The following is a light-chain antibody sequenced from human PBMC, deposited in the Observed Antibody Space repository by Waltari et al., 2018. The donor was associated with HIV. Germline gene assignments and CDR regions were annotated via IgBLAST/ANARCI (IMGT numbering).Light chain of an antibody. CDR3: QQYDAYSQT. CDR1: ESISSW. V-gene: IGKV1-5*03. CDR2: KAS. J-gene: IGKJ2*01. Sequence: DIQMTQSPSTLSAYVGDRVNISCRASESISSWLAWYQQKPGKAPKLLIYKASNLETGVPSRFSGSGSGTEFTLTISSLQPDDFATYYCQQYDAYSQTFGQGTRLEIK.